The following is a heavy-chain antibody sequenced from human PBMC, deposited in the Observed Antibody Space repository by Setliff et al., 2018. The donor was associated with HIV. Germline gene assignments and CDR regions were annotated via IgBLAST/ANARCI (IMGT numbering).Heavy chain of an antibody. CDR3: ARVQYYSFWSGYFDIYGMDV. CDR2: LSDSGGTT. Sequence: PGESLKISCAASGFTFSDCSMNWVRQAPGKGLEWVSSLSDSGGTTFYVDSVKGRFTISRDNSKNTLFLQMNSLRPEDTAVYYCARVQYYSFWSGYFDIYGMDVWGQGTTVTVSS. D-gene: IGHD3-3*01. CDR1: GFTFSDCS. V-gene: IGHV3-23*01. J-gene: IGHJ6*02.